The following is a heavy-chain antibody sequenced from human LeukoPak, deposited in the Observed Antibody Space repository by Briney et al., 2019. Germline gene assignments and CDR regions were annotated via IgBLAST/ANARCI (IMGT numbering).Heavy chain of an antibody. CDR1: GGSISSYY. CDR3: ARTNKNGSGSSYYFDY. J-gene: IGHJ4*02. V-gene: IGHV4-59*08. Sequence: SETLSLTCTVSGGSISSYYWSWIRQPPGKGLEWIGYIYYSGSTNYNPSLKSRVTISVDTSKNQFSLKLSSVTAADTAVYYCARTNKNGSGSSYYFDYWGQGTLVTVSS. CDR2: IYYSGST. D-gene: IGHD3-10*01.